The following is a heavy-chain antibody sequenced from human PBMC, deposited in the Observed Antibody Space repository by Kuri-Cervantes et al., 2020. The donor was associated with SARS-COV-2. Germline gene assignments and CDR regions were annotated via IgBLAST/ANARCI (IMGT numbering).Heavy chain of an antibody. Sequence: ASVKVSCKASGYTLTAFYIHWVRQAPGQGLEWMGWINTNTGNPTYAQGFTGRFVFSLDTSVSTAYLQISSLKAEDIAVYYCARDNSITIFGVVIANDAFDIWGQGTMVTVSS. D-gene: IGHD3-3*01. J-gene: IGHJ3*02. CDR2: INTNTGNP. V-gene: IGHV7-4-1*02. CDR3: ARDNSITIFGVVIANDAFDI. CDR1: GYTLTAFY.